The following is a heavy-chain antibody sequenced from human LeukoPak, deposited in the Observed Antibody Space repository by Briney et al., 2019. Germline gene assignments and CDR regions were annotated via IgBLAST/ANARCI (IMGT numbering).Heavy chain of an antibody. CDR1: GGSFSGYC. J-gene: IGHJ6*02. CDR2: INHSGST. D-gene: IGHD3-22*01. Sequence: SEALSLTCAVYGGSFSGYCWSWIRQPPGKGLEWIGEINHSGSTNYNPSLKSRVTISVDTSKNQFSLKLSSVTAADTAVYYCARGYYDSSGYWGIYYYYGMDVWGQGTTVTVSS. CDR3: ARGYYDSSGYWGIYYYYGMDV. V-gene: IGHV4-34*01.